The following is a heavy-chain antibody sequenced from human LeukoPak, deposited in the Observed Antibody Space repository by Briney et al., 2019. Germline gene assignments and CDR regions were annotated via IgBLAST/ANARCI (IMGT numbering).Heavy chain of an antibody. V-gene: IGHV3-53*01. CDR3: ARSIAAAGISDF. J-gene: IGHJ4*02. Sequence: GGSLRLSCAASGFTVSSNYMSWVRQAPGKGLEWVSVIYSGGSTYYADSVKGRFTISRDNSKNTLYLQMNSLRAEDTAVYYCARSIAAAGISDFWGQGTLVTASS. D-gene: IGHD6-13*01. CDR2: IYSGGST. CDR1: GFTVSSNY.